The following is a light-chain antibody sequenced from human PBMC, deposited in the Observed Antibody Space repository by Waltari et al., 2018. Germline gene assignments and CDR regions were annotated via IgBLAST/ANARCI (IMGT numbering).Light chain of an antibody. CDR3: SSYSDSSTLVV. V-gene: IGLV2-14*03. CDR1: SSDICTYNY. Sequence: QSALTQPASVSGSPGQSITMSCTGPSSDICTYNYVSRYQQPPGKAPKLMIYDVSNRSSGVSNRFSGSKSGITASLTISGLRAEDEADYYCSSYSDSSTLVVFGGGTKLTVL. CDR2: DVS. J-gene: IGLJ3*02.